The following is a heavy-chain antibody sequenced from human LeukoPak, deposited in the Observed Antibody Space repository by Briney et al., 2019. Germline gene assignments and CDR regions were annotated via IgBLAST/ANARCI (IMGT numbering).Heavy chain of an antibody. V-gene: IGHV3-23*01. J-gene: IGHJ4*02. CDR1: RFTFSAHA. Sequence: GGSLRLSCAASRFTFSAHAMSWVRQAPGKGLEWVSAISSSGTTTHYADSVKGRFTISRDNSKNTLSLQMNSLRADDTALYYCAKESQAATSFDYWGQGTLVTVSS. CDR3: AKESQAATSFDY. CDR2: ISSSGTTT. D-gene: IGHD6-25*01.